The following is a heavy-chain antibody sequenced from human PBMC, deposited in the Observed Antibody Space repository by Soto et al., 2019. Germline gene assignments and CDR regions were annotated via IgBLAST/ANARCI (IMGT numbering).Heavy chain of an antibody. J-gene: IGHJ4*01. CDR2: TSYSGST. V-gene: IGHV4-31*03. CDR1: GGSISSGGYY. CDR3: ARGVLH. Sequence: QVQLQESGPGLVQPSQTLSLTCTVSGGSISSGGYYWSWIRQHPGTGREWIGHTSYSGSTYYNTPLKRRVTTAVDTSRNQFSLIVNPVTAADTAVYYCARGVLHWGQGTLVTVSS.